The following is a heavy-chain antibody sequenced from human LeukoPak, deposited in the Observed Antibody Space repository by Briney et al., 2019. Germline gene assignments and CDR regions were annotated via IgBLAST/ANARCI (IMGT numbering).Heavy chain of an antibody. CDR3: AKSGYNRFDY. Sequence: GGSLRLSCAASGFTFDDYAMHWVRQAPGKGLEWVSGISWNSGSIGYADSVKGRFTISRDNAKNSLYLQMNSLRVEDTAVYYCAKSGYNRFDYWGQGTLVTVSS. D-gene: IGHD5-24*01. CDR1: GFTFDDYA. CDR2: ISWNSGSI. V-gene: IGHV3-9*01. J-gene: IGHJ4*02.